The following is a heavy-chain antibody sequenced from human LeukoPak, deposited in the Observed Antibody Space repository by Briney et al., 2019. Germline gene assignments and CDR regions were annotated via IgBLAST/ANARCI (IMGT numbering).Heavy chain of an antibody. V-gene: IGHV1-69*05. CDR2: IIPIFGTA. J-gene: IGHJ4*02. CDR3: ARGPMFGSGSYYNY. Sequence: VASVKVSCKASGGTFSSYAISWVRQAPGQGLEWMGGIIPIFGTANYAQKFQGRVTITTDESTSTAYMDLSSLRSEDTAVYYCARGPMFGSGSYYNYWGQGTLVTVSS. CDR1: GGTFSSYA. D-gene: IGHD3-10*01.